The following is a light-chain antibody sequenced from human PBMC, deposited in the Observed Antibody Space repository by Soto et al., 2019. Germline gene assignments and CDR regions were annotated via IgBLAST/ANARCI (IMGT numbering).Light chain of an antibody. J-gene: IGLJ1*01. CDR2: EVS. CDR1: SSDVGGYTY. CDR3: SLYTSSSTYV. V-gene: IGLV2-14*01. Sequence: QSVLTQPASVSGSPGQSITISCTGTSSDVGGYTYVSWYQHHPGKAPKLMIYEVSNRPSGVSNRFSGSKSGNTASLTISGLQAEDEADYYCSLYTSSSTYVFGTGTKVTVL.